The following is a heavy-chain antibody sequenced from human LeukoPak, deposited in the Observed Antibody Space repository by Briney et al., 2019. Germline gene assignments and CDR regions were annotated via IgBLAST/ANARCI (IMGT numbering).Heavy chain of an antibody. CDR3: ARAGVAVVAASYGMDV. V-gene: IGHV1-69*04. D-gene: IGHD2-15*01. Sequence: SVKVSCKASGGTFSSYAISWVRQAPGQGLEWMGRIIPILGIANYAQKFQGRVTITADKSTSTAYMELSSLRSEDTAVYYCARAGVAVVAASYGMDVWGQGTTVTVSS. J-gene: IGHJ6*02. CDR2: IIPILGIA. CDR1: GGTFSSYA.